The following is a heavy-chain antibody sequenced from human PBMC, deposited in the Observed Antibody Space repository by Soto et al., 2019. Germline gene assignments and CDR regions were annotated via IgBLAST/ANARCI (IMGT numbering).Heavy chain of an antibody. CDR1: GGSINSHY. CDR2: VYHRGGT. V-gene: IGHV4-59*11. Sequence: TSETLSLTCSVSGGSINSHYWSWIRQPPGKGLEWIGYVYHRGGTDYNPSLKNRVTISVDTSKNQFSLNLTSVTAADTAVYYCAGPFWIGSAWGQGTLVTVSS. J-gene: IGHJ5*02. D-gene: IGHD3-3*01. CDR3: AGPFWIGSA.